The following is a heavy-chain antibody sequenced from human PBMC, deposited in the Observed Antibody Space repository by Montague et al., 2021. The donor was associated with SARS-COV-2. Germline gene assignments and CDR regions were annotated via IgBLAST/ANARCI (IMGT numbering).Heavy chain of an antibody. D-gene: IGHD3-9*01. CDR3: AHLIRYYDIFTGIPFDV. CDR2: IYSNDEK. V-gene: IGHV2-5*01. CDR1: GFSLSTPNVG. Sequence: PALVKPTQTLTLTCTFSGFSLSTPNVGVGWIRQPPGKALEWVAVIYSNDEKRYSPSLRNRLTITKDTAKNQVVLSLTYVDPVDTATYYCAHLIRYYDIFTGIPFDVWGQGTTVTVSS. J-gene: IGHJ6*02.